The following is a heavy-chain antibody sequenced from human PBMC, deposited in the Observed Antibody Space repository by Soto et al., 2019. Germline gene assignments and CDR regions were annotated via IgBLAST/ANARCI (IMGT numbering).Heavy chain of an antibody. D-gene: IGHD3-22*01. CDR3: ARGSRYLYYYDSSGYSTNFDY. J-gene: IGHJ4*02. CDR1: GGSFSGYY. Sequence: SETLSLTCAVYGGSFSGYYWSWIRQPPGKGLEWIGEINHSGSTNYNPSLKSRVTISVDTSKNQFSLKLSSVTAADTAVYYCARGSRYLYYYDSSGYSTNFDYWGQGTLVTVSS. V-gene: IGHV4-34*01. CDR2: INHSGST.